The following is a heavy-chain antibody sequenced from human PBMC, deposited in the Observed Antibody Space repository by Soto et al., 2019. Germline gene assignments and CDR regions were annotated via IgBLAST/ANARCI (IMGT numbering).Heavy chain of an antibody. J-gene: IGHJ4*02. D-gene: IGHD6-13*01. V-gene: IGHV4-31*03. CDR2: IYYSGST. CDR1: GGSISSGGYY. Sequence: SETLSLTCTVSGGSISSGGYYWSWIRQHPGKGLEWIGYIYYSGSTYYNPSLKSRVTISVDTSKNQFSLKLSSVTAADTAVYYWARSFGVAAAGPFDYWGQGTLGTVSS. CDR3: ARSFGVAAAGPFDY.